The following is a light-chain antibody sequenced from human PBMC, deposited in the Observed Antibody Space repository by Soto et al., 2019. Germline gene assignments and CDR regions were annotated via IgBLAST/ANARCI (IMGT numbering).Light chain of an antibody. CDR3: HQYHGWPRT. Sequence: EMMMTQSPVTLSVSRVGGATASCRASQSVNSNLAWYQQKPGQAPRLLIYGASTVATGIPASFIGGGSGTEFTLTITSLQSQDFAVYYCHQYHGWPRTFGQGTKVDIK. CDR2: GAS. CDR1: QSVNSN. J-gene: IGKJ1*01. V-gene: IGKV3-15*01.